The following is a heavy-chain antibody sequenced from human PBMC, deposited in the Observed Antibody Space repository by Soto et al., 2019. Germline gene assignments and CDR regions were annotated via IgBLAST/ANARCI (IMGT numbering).Heavy chain of an antibody. CDR2: IDRSESYT. Sequence: ISYRASDGIFITYWGNWMRKIHGKGLEWMGRIDRSESYTHYNPSFQCHVTISADKSVSTAYLQWSSLKASDTAIYYCARLGGGAGRYYYYAMEFGVQRTTVTVSS. J-gene: IGHJ6*02. CDR1: DGIFITYW. D-gene: IGHD1-26*01. CDR3: ARLGGGAGRYYYYAMEF. V-gene: IGHV5-10-1*01.